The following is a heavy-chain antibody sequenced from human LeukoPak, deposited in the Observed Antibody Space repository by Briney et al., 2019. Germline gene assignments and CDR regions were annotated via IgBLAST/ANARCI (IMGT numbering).Heavy chain of an antibody. CDR1: GFTFSSYA. V-gene: IGHV3-30-3*01. D-gene: IGHD3-3*01. Sequence: GGSLRLSCAASGFTFSSYAMSWVRQAPGKGLEWVAVISYDGSNKYYADSVKGRFTISRDNSKNTLYLQMNSLRAEDTAVYYCARDDLYYDFWSGYYARTSLPDYWGQGTLVTVSS. CDR2: ISYDGSNK. CDR3: ARDDLYYDFWSGYYARTSLPDY. J-gene: IGHJ4*02.